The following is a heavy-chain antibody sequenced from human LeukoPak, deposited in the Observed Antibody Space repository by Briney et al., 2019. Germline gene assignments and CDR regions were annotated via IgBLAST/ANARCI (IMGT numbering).Heavy chain of an antibody. CDR2: IIPILGIA. Sequence: SVKVSCKASGGTFSSYAISWVRQAPGQGLEWMGRIIPILGIANYAQKFQGRVTITADKSTSTAYMELSSLRSEDTAVYYCARDYYDSSGYPGFNYWGQGTLVTVSS. D-gene: IGHD3-22*01. CDR1: GGTFSSYA. CDR3: ARDYYDSSGYPGFNY. J-gene: IGHJ4*02. V-gene: IGHV1-69*04.